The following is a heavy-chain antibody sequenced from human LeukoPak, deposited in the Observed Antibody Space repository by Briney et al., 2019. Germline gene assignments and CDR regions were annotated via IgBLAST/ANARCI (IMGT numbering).Heavy chain of an antibody. CDR2: IYYSGST. CDR1: GGSISSYY. CDR3: ARGDGYPYYYYMDV. J-gene: IGHJ6*03. V-gene: IGHV4-59*01. Sequence: SETLSLTCTVSGGSISSYYWSWIRQPPGKGLEWIGYIYYSGSTNYNPSLKSRVTISVDTSKNQFSLKLSSVTAADTAVYYRARGDGYPYYYYMDVWGKGTTVTVSS. D-gene: IGHD5-24*01.